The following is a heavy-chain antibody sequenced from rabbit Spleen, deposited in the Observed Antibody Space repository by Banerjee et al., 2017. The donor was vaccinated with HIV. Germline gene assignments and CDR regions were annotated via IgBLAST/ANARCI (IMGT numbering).Heavy chain of an antibody. J-gene: IGHJ4*01. D-gene: IGHD1-1*01. V-gene: IGHV1S45*01. CDR1: GFSFSNNYW. Sequence: QEQLVESGGGLVKPTGSLTLTCKASGFSFSNNYWICWVRQAPGKGLEWIACINAVTGKPVYATWAKGRFTISRTSSTTVTLRMTSLTAADTATYFCARDLVGVIGWNFYLWGQGTLVTVS. CDR3: ARDLVGVIGWNFYL. CDR2: INAVTGKP.